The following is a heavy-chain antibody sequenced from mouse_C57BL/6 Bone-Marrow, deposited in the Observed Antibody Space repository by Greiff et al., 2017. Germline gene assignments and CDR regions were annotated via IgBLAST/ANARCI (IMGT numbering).Heavy chain of an antibody. CDR1: GFNIKDDY. V-gene: IGHV14-4*01. Sequence: VQLQQSGAELVRPGASVKLSCTASGFNIKDDYMHWVKQRPEQGLEWIGWIDPENGDTEYASKFQGKATITAATSSNTAYLQLSSLASEDTAVYYCTTRVYGSVYFDYWGQGTTLTVSS. J-gene: IGHJ2*01. CDR2: IDPENGDT. D-gene: IGHD1-1*01. CDR3: TTRVYGSVYFDY.